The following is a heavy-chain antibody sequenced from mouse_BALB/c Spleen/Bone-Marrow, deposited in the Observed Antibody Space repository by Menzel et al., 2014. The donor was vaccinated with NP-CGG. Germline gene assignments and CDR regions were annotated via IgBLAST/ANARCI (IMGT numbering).Heavy chain of an antibody. D-gene: IGHD4-1*01. CDR3: ARTGTKDYFDY. V-gene: IGHV2-9*02. J-gene: IGHJ2*01. CDR2: KWAGGTT. CDR1: GFSLTSYG. Sequence: VKLVESGPGLVAPSQSLSITCTVSGFSLTSYGVHWVRQPPGKGLEWLGVKWAGGTTSYNSALMSRLSISRDNSKSQVFLKMNSLQTDDTAIYYCARTGTKDYFDYWGQSTTLTVSS.